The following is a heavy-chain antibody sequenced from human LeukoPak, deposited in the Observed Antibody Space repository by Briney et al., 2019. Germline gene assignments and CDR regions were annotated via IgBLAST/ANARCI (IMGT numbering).Heavy chain of an antibody. J-gene: IGHJ4*02. Sequence: SETLSLTCAVYGGSFSGYYWSWIRQPPGKGLEWIGEITHSGDTNYNPSLKSRVTISVDTSKNQFSLKLSSVTAADTAVYYCARHSSGRSTSCYDCYFDYWGQGTLVTVSS. D-gene: IGHD2-2*01. CDR3: ARHSSGRSTSCYDCYFDY. CDR2: ITHSGDT. CDR1: GGSFSGYY. V-gene: IGHV4-34*01.